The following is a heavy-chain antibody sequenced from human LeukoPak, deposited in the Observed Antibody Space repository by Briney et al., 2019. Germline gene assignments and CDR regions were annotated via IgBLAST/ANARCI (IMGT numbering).Heavy chain of an antibody. Sequence: PSETLSLTCTVSGGSISSYYWSWIRQPPGKGLEWIGYVYYSGSANYNPSLKSRVTISVDTSKNQFSLKLSSVTAADTAVYYCARNNSMVRGALDYWGQGILVTVSS. CDR2: VYYSGSA. CDR3: ARNNSMVRGALDY. J-gene: IGHJ4*01. CDR1: GGSISSYY. D-gene: IGHD3-10*01. V-gene: IGHV4-59*08.